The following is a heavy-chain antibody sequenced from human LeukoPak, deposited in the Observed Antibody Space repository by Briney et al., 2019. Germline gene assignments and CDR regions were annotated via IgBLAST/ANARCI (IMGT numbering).Heavy chain of an antibody. CDR1: GFTFSSYA. J-gene: IGHJ4*02. CDR2: ISGSGGST. CDR3: AKFELLWFGELVSPFDY. D-gene: IGHD3-10*01. Sequence: PGGSLRLSCAASGFTFSSYAMSWVRQAPGKGLEWVSAISGSGGSTYYADSVKGRFTISRDNSKNTLYLQMNSLRAEDTAVYYCAKFELLWFGELVSPFDYWGQGTLVTVSS. V-gene: IGHV3-23*01.